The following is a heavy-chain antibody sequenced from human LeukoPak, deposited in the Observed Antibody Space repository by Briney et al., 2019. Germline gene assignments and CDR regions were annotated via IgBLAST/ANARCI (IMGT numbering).Heavy chain of an antibody. CDR1: GYTFTGNY. CDR2: INPNSGGT. J-gene: IGHJ4*02. D-gene: IGHD1-26*01. Sequence: ASVTVTCKTSGYTFTGNYMHWVRQAHAPGLEWMGLINPNSGGTNYAQKFQGRVTMTRDTSISTAYMELKRLRSEDTAVYYCASGPWELPDYWGQGTLVTVSS. CDR3: ASGPWELPDY. V-gene: IGHV1-2*02.